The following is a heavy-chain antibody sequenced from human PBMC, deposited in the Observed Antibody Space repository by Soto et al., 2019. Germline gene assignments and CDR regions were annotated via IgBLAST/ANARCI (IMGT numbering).Heavy chain of an antibody. CDR2: IIPIFGTA. J-gene: IGHJ6*02. CDR3: ARXFDRKRNEWDDYYYGMDV. V-gene: IGHV1-69*13. D-gene: IGHD1-1*01. CDR1: GGTFSSYA. Sequence: ASVKVSCKASGGTFSSYAISWVRQAPGQGLEWVGGIIPIFGTANYAQKFQGRVTITADESTSTAYMELSSLRSEDTAVYYCARXFDRKRNEWDDYYYGMDVWGQGTTVTVSS.